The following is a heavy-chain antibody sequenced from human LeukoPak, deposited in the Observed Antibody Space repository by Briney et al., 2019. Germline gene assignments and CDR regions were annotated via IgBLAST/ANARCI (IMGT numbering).Heavy chain of an antibody. Sequence: SVKVSCKASGGTFSSYAISWVRQAPGQGLEWMGGIIPIFGTANYAQKSQGRVTITADESTSTAYMELSSLRSEDTAVYYCARLALGYCSSTSCPHFDYWGQGTLVTVSS. D-gene: IGHD2-2*01. CDR1: GGTFSSYA. J-gene: IGHJ4*02. CDR2: IIPIFGTA. CDR3: ARLALGYCSSTSCPHFDY. V-gene: IGHV1-69*01.